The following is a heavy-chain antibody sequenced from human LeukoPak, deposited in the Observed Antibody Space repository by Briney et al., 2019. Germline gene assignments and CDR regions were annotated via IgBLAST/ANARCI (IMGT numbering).Heavy chain of an antibody. CDR2: INPNSGGT. J-gene: IGHJ5*02. D-gene: IGHD6-6*01. CDR1: GYTFTCYY. CDR3: ARYAGISSSLPPRFDP. Sequence: ASVKVSCKASGYTFTCYYMHWVRQAPGQGLEWMGWINPNSGGTNYAQKFQGRVTMTRDTSISTAYMELSRLRSDDTAVYYCARYAGISSSLPPRFDPWGQGTLVTVSS. V-gene: IGHV1-2*02.